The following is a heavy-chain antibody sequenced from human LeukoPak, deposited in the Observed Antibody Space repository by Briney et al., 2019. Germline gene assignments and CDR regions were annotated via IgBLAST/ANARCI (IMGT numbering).Heavy chain of an antibody. V-gene: IGHV1-46*01. CDR1: GYSFTSYW. CDR2: INPSGGST. Sequence: GESLKISCKGSGYSFTSYWIGWVRQATGQGLEWMGIINPSGGSTSYAQKFQGRVTMTRDTSTSTVYMELSSLRSEDTAVYYCARGRLNTAMTPSDYWGQGTLVTVSS. D-gene: IGHD5-18*01. CDR3: ARGRLNTAMTPSDY. J-gene: IGHJ4*02.